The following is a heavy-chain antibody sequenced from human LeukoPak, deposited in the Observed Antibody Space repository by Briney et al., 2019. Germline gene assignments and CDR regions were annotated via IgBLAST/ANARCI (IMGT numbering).Heavy chain of an antibody. Sequence: GGSLRLSCEASEFTFSSYSMNWVREAPGKGLEWVSYISSSSSTIYYAESVKGRFTISRDNAKNSLYLQMNSLRVEDTAVYYCARSRGNSGSYPLDYWGQGTLVTVSS. J-gene: IGHJ4*02. CDR1: EFTFSSYS. V-gene: IGHV3-48*01. CDR3: ARSRGNSGSYPLDY. D-gene: IGHD1-26*01. CDR2: ISSSSSTI.